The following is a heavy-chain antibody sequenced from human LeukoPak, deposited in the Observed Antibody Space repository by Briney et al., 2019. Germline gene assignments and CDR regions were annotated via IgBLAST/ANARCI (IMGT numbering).Heavy chain of an antibody. D-gene: IGHD3-16*01. CDR2: IYYSGST. CDR3: ARGVPNMMGDYYFDY. J-gene: IGHJ4*02. CDR1: GGSISSGGYY. V-gene: IGHV4-31*03. Sequence: PSETLSLTCTVSGGSISSGGYYWSWIRQHPGKGLEWIGYIYYSGSTYYNPSLKSRVTISVDTSKNQFSLKLSSVTAVDTAVYYCARGVPNMMGDYYFDYWGQGTLVTVSS.